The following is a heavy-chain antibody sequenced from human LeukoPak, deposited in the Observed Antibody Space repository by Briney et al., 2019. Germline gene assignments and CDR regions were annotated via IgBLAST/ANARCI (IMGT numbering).Heavy chain of an antibody. CDR3: ARGILGSRFDP. V-gene: IGHV4-30-2*01. CDR2: IYHSGST. J-gene: IGHJ5*02. CDR1: GGSISSGGSS. D-gene: IGHD3-10*02. Sequence: SEPLSLTCVVPGGSISSGGSSGSWIRQPPGKGLEWIGYIYHSGSTYYNPSLKSRVTISVDRSKNQFSLKLSSVTAADTAVYYCARGILGSRFDPWGQGTLVTVSS.